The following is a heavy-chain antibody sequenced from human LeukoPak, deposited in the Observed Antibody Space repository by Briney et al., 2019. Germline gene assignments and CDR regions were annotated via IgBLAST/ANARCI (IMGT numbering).Heavy chain of an antibody. CDR3: ARVDTAMVIDY. D-gene: IGHD5-18*01. V-gene: IGHV4-59*01. J-gene: IGHJ4*02. CDR2: IYYSGST. Sequence: SETLSLTCTVSGGSISSYYWSWIRQPPGKGLEWIGYIYYSGSTNYNPSLKSRVTISVDTSKNQFSLRLSSVTAADTAVYYCARVDTAMVIDYWGQGTLVTVSS. CDR1: GGSISSYY.